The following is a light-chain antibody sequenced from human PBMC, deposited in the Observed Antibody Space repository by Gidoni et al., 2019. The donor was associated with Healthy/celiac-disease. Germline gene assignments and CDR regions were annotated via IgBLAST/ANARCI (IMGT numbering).Light chain of an antibody. V-gene: IGKV1-39*01. Sequence: DIQMTQSPSSLSASVGDRVTITCRASQSISSYLNWYQQKPGKAPKLLIYAASSLQSGVPSRFSGSGSGTDFTLTISSLQPEDFATYYCQQSYSTPRTVXXXTKLEIK. CDR1: QSISSY. CDR2: AAS. J-gene: IGKJ2*01. CDR3: QQSYSTPRT.